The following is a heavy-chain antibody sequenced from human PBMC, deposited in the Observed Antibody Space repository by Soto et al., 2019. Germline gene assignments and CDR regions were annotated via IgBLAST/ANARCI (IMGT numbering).Heavy chain of an antibody. CDR1: GYTFTSYA. J-gene: IGHJ6*02. CDR3: ASFSPFGWRWLQFEDPYYYGMDV. CDR2: INAGNGNT. V-gene: IGHV1-3*01. D-gene: IGHD5-12*01. Sequence: ASVKVSCKASGYTFTSYAMHWVRQAPGQRLEWMGWINAGNGNTKYSQKFQGRVTITRDTSGSTAYMELSSLRSEDTAVYYCASFSPFGWRWLQFEDPYYYGMDVWGQGTTVTVSS.